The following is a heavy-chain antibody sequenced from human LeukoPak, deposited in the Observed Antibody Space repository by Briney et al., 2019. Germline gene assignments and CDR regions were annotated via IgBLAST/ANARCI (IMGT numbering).Heavy chain of an antibody. V-gene: IGHV4-4*07. Sequence: SSETLSLTCTVSGGSISSYYWSWIRQPAGKGLEWIGRIYTSGSTNYNPSLKSRVTMSVDTSKNQFSLKLSSVTAADTAVYYCARGHYYGSGSYFYYFDYWGQGTLVTVSS. CDR3: ARGHYYGSGSYFYYFDY. J-gene: IGHJ4*02. CDR1: GGSISSYY. CDR2: IYTSGST. D-gene: IGHD3-10*01.